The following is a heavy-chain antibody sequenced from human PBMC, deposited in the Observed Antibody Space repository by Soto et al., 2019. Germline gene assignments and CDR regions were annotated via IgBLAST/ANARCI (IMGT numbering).Heavy chain of an antibody. Sequence: QVQLVQSGAEVKKPGSSVKVSCKASGGTFSSYAISWVRQAPGQGLEWMGGIIPIFGTANYAQKFQGRVTITADKSTNTAYMELRSLRSGDTAVYYCARDRPDHCRSTSCYRGGWFDPWGQGTLVTVSS. V-gene: IGHV1-69*06. J-gene: IGHJ5*02. D-gene: IGHD2-2*02. CDR2: IIPIFGTA. CDR3: ARDRPDHCRSTSCYRGGWFDP. CDR1: GGTFSSYA.